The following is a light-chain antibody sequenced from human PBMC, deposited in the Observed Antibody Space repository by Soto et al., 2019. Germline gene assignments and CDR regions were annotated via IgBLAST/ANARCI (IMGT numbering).Light chain of an antibody. CDR2: DAS. CDR3: QQRSNLIT. CDR1: QSVGTN. V-gene: IGKV3-11*01. Sequence: DIVMTQSPGTLSVSPGERATLSCRASQSVGTNLAWYQQRPGQAPRLLIYDASNRATGIPARFSGSGSGTDFTLTISSLEPEDFAVYYCQQRSNLITFGQGTRLEIK. J-gene: IGKJ5*01.